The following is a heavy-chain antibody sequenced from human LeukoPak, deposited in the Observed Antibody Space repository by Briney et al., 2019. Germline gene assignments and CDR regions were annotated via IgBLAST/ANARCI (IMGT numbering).Heavy chain of an antibody. J-gene: IGHJ5*02. D-gene: IGHD2-2*01. CDR3: ARSPYCSSTSCSMRWFDP. CDR1: GGTFSSYT. V-gene: IGHV1-69*02. CDR2: IIPILGIA. Sequence: ASVKVSCKASGGTFSSYTISWVRQAPGQGLEWMGRIIPILGIANYAQKFQGRVTITADKSTNTAYMELSSLRSEDTAVYYCARSPYCSSTSCSMRWFDPWGQGTLVTVSS.